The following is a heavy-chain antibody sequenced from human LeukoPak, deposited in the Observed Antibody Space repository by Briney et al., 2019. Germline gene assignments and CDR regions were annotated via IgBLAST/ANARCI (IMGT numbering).Heavy chain of an antibody. D-gene: IGHD2-15*01. CDR3: AGGLGYCSGGSCAYFDY. CDR2: IYYSGST. J-gene: IGHJ4*02. CDR1: GGSISSYY. V-gene: IGHV4-59*01. Sequence: TSETLSLTCTVSGGSISSYYWSWIRQPPGKGLEWIGYIYYSGSTNYNPSLESRVTISVDTSKNQFSLKLSSVTAADTAVYYCAGGLGYCSGGSCAYFDYWGQGTLVTVSS.